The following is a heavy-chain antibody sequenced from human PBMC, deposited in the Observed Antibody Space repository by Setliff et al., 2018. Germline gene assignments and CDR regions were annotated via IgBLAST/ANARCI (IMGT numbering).Heavy chain of an antibody. CDR1: GNSFSSFS. CDR2: VSAYNGDT. D-gene: IGHD6-19*01. V-gene: IGHV1-18*01. CDR3: ARRPIALAGYRKGAFDI. J-gene: IGHJ3*02. Sequence: VSVKVSCKASGNSFSSFSITWVRQAPGQGLEWMGWVSAYNGDTKYAQNFRGRVTMTTDMSTSTVYMELRTLRSDDTAVYFCARRPIALAGYRKGAFDIWGQGTMVTVSS.